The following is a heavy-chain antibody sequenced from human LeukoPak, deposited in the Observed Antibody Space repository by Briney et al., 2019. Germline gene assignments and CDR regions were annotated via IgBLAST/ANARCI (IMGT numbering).Heavy chain of an antibody. CDR3: AKDADTATIIYWYFDL. CDR2: ISDDGSNT. Sequence: GRSLRLSCTASGFTLSNFGMHWVRQAPGKGLEWVAVISDDGSNTFYADSVKGRFTISRDNSKNTLYLQLNSLRPEDTAVYYCAKDADTATIIYWYFDLWGRGTLVTVSS. V-gene: IGHV3-30*18. J-gene: IGHJ2*01. CDR1: GFTLSNFG. D-gene: IGHD5-18*01.